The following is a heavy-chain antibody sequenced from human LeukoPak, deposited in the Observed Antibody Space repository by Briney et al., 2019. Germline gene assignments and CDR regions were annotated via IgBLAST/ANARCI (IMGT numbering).Heavy chain of an antibody. Sequence: KPVGYLRRACTASGCTCSRYSMNWASQAPGKGLAWVASIRSSSGYIYYADSVKGRVTISRDNAKNSLDLQMNSLRAEDTAVYYCARDQFSGSLDYWGPGTLVTVSS. D-gene: IGHD1-26*01. CDR3: ARDQFSGSLDY. CDR2: IRSSSGYI. CDR1: GCTCSRYS. J-gene: IGHJ4*02. V-gene: IGHV3-21*01.